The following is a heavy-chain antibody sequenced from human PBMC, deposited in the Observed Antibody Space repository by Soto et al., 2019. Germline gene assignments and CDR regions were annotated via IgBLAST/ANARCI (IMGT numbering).Heavy chain of an antibody. Sequence: QVQLVESGGGVVQPGRSLRLSCAASGFTFSSYAMHWVRQAPGKGLEWVAVISYDGSNKYYADSVKGRFTISRDNSKNTLYLQMNSLRAEDTAVYYCAREWSDGSGSYYNELGLDYWGQGTLVTVSS. CDR3: AREWSDGSGSYYNELGLDY. CDR1: GFTFSSYA. CDR2: ISYDGSNK. D-gene: IGHD3-10*01. V-gene: IGHV3-30-3*01. J-gene: IGHJ4*02.